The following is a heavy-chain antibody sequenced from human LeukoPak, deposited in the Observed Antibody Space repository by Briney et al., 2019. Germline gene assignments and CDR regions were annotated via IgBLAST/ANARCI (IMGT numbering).Heavy chain of an antibody. CDR3: ARGRFGDGDIVVVVAATPFDY. J-gene: IGHJ4*02. Sequence: SETLSLTCAVYGGSFSGYYWSWIRQPPGKGLEWIGEINHSGSTNYNPSLKSRVTISVDTSKNQFSLKLSSVTAADTAVYYCARGRFGDGDIVVVVAATPFDYWGQGTLVTVSS. D-gene: IGHD2-15*01. CDR1: GGSFSGYY. CDR2: INHSGST. V-gene: IGHV4-34*01.